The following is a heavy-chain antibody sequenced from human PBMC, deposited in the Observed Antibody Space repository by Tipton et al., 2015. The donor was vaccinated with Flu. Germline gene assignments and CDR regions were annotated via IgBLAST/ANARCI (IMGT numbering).Heavy chain of an antibody. CDR2: ISISGETT. CDR1: GFTFKNYE. Sequence: GSLRLSCAASGFTFKNYEFNWVRQAPGKGLEWVSFISISGETTYYADSVKGRFSISRDNAKNSLYLQMNSLGADDTAIYYCARDELYGGIDYWGQGTLVTVSS. J-gene: IGHJ4*02. D-gene: IGHD3-16*01. CDR3: ARDELYGGIDY. V-gene: IGHV3-48*03.